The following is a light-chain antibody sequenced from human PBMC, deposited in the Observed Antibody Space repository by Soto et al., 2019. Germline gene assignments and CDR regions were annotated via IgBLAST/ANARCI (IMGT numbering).Light chain of an antibody. CDR2: GVS. CDR3: QQYDSSPLT. Sequence: EIVLTQSPGTLSLSPGERATLSCTASQSISGSYLAWYQQKPGQAPRVVIYGVSRRATGIPDRFSGSGSGTDFTLTISRLEPEDFAVYYCQQYDSSPLTFGGGTKVEVK. CDR1: QSISGSY. V-gene: IGKV3-20*01. J-gene: IGKJ4*01.